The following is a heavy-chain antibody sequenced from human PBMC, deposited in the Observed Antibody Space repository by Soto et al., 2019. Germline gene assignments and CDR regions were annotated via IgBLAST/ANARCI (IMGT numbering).Heavy chain of an antibody. D-gene: IGHD3-22*01. CDR1: GFTFSSYA. CDR2: ISGSGGST. V-gene: IGHV3-23*01. Sequence: GGSLRLSCAASGFTFSSYAMSWVRQAPGKGLEWVSAISGSGGSTYYADSVKGRFTISRDNSKNTLYLQMNSLRAEDTAVYYCAKDSSPRMKWLLPLLYFDYWGQGTLVTVSS. J-gene: IGHJ4*02. CDR3: AKDSSPRMKWLLPLLYFDY.